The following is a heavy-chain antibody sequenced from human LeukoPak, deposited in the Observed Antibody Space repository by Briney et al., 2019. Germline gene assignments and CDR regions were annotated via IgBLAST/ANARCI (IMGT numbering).Heavy chain of an antibody. J-gene: IGHJ4*02. D-gene: IGHD5-24*01. V-gene: IGHV1-69*06. CDR2: IIPIFGTA. CDR1: GGTFSSYA. CDR3: ARGRDGYNWEFDY. Sequence: SVKVSCKASGGTFSSYAISWVRQAPGQGLEWMGGIIPIFGTANYAQKFQGRVTITADKSTSTAYMELSSLRSEDTAVYCCARGRDGYNWEFDYWGQGTLVTVSS.